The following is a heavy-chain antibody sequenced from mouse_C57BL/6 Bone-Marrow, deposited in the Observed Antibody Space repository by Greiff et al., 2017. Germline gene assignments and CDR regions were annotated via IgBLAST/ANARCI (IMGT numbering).Heavy chain of an antibody. CDR3: ACLCYGGGYAGYFDY. V-gene: IGHV1-76*01. Sequence: QVQLQQSGAELVRPGASVKLSCKASGYTFTDYYINWVKQRPGQGLEWIARIYPGSGNTYYNEKFKGKATLTAEKSSSTAYMQLSSLTSEDSAVYFCACLCYGGGYAGYFDYWGQGTTLTVSS. CDR1: GYTFTDYY. CDR2: IYPGSGNT. D-gene: IGHD1-1*01. J-gene: IGHJ2*01.